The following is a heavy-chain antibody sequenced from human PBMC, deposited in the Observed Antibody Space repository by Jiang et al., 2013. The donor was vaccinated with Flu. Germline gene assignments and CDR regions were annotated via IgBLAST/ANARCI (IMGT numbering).Heavy chain of an antibody. J-gene: IGHJ4*02. CDR3: ARLGGRDSGYELEYYFDS. CDR2: IYYSGST. Sequence: PGLVKPSETLSLTCTVSGGSISSSSYYWGWIRQPPGKGLEWIGSIYYSGSTYYNPSLKSRVTISVDTSKNQFSLKLSSVTAADTAVYYCARLGGRDSGYELEYYFDSWGQGTLVTVSS. V-gene: IGHV4-39*01. CDR1: GGSISSSSYY. D-gene: IGHD5-12*01.